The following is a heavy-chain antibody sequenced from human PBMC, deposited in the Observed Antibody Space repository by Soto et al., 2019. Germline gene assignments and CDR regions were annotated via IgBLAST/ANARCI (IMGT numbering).Heavy chain of an antibody. CDR2: IYPGDSDT. J-gene: IGHJ6*03. Sequence: GEALEISCKGSGYSFTSYWIGWVRQMPGKGLEWMGIIYPGDSDTRYSPSFQGQVTISADKSISTAYLQWSSLKASDTAMYYCARLVGSDYYYMDVWGKGTTVTVSS. V-gene: IGHV5-51*01. CDR3: ARLVGSDYYYMDV. CDR1: GYSFTSYW. D-gene: IGHD6-25*01.